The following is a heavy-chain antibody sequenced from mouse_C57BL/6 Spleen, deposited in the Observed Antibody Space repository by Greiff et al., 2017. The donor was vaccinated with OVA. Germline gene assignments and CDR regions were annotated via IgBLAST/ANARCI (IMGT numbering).Heavy chain of an antibody. CDR3: TRDGNYVYYYAMDY. V-gene: IGHV1-15*01. J-gene: IGHJ4*01. D-gene: IGHD2-1*01. Sequence: VKLMESGAELVRPGASVTLSCKASGYTFTDYEMHWVKQTPVHGLEWIGAIDPETGGTAYNQKFKGKAILTADKSSSTAYMELRSLTSEDSAVYYCTRDGNYVYYYAMDYWGQGTSVTVSS. CDR2: IDPETGGT. CDR1: GYTFTDYE.